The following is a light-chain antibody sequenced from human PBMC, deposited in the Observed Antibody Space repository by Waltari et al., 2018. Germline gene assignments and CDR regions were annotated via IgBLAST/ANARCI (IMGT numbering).Light chain of an antibody. V-gene: IGKV2-30*01. CDR3: FQGTHWPPYT. CDR2: KVS. J-gene: IGKJ2*01. Sequence: DVVLTQSPLSLPVTLGQPAPISCRPTHSLVNTDGNTYLNWFHQRPGQSPRRLIYKVSNRDSGVPDRFSGSGAVTDFTLRISRVEAEDVGLYFCFQGTHWPPYTFGQGTKLEIK. CDR1: HSLVNTDGNTY.